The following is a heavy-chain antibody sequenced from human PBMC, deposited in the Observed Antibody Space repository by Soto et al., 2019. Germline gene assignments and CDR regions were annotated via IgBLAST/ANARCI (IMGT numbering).Heavy chain of an antibody. Sequence: EVQLVESGGGLVQPGGSLKLSCAASGFTFSGSAVHWVRQASGKGLEWVGRIRSKANNYATAYAASVQGRFTIFRDDLKSTAYLQMNSLKTEDTAVYYCTNPQVYYGMDVWGQGTMVTVSS. V-gene: IGHV3-73*02. CDR1: GFTFSGSA. J-gene: IGHJ6*02. CDR2: IRSKANNYAT. CDR3: TNPQVYYGMDV.